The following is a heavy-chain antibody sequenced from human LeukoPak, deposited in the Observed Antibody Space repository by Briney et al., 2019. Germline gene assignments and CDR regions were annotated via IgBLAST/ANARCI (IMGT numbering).Heavy chain of an antibody. Sequence: ASVKVSCNASGYSFTSYGFSWVRQAPGQGLEWMGWITPYSGNRNYVQKFQGRVTMTSDTSTNTAYMELRGLRSDDTAVYFCARGGSSRPSPNFDSWGQGALVIVTS. CDR1: GYSFTSYG. D-gene: IGHD6-6*01. CDR3: ARGGSSRPSPNFDS. J-gene: IGHJ4*02. CDR2: ITPYSGNR. V-gene: IGHV1-18*01.